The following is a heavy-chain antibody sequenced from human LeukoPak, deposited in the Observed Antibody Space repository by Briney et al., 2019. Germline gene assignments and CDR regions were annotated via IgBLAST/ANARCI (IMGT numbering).Heavy chain of an antibody. Sequence: SETLSLTCAVYGGSFSGYYWSWIRQPPGKGLEWIGEINHSGSTNYNPSLKSRVTISVDTSKNQFSLKLSSVTAADTAVYYCARHEIASDAFDIWGQGTMVTVSS. CDR1: GGSFSGYY. D-gene: IGHD6-13*01. V-gene: IGHV4-34*01. J-gene: IGHJ3*02. CDR2: INHSGST. CDR3: ARHEIASDAFDI.